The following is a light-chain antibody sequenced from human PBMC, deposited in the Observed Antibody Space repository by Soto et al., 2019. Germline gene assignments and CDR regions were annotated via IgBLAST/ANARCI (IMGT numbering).Light chain of an antibody. V-gene: IGKV1-5*01. CDR3: QQYNSYSRIT. Sequence: DIQVTQSPSSLSASVGDIVGITCHASQNINNYLNWYQQKPGKAPKLLIYDASSLESGVPSRFSGSGSGTEFTLTISSLQPDDFATYYCQQYNSYSRITFGQGTRLEIK. J-gene: IGKJ5*01. CDR1: QNINNY. CDR2: DAS.